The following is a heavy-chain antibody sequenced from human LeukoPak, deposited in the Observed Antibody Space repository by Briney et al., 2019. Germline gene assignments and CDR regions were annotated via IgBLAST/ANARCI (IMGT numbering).Heavy chain of an antibody. D-gene: IGHD3-3*01. CDR2: ISAYNGNT. CDR1: GYTFTSYG. J-gene: IGHJ4*02. CDR3: ARRAGNSDFWIGFDY. Sequence: ASVKVSCKASGYTFTSYGISWVRQAPGQGLEWMGWISAYNGNTNYAQKLKGRVTMTTDTSTSTAYMELRSLRSDDTAVYYCARRAGNSDFWIGFDYWGQGTLVTVSS. V-gene: IGHV1-18*01.